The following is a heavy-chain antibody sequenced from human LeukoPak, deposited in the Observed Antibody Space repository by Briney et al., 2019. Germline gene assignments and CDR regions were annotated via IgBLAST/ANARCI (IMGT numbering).Heavy chain of an antibody. Sequence: SGTLSLTCAVSGGSISSSNWWSWVRQPPGKGLEWIGEIYHSGSTNYNPSLKSRVTISVDKSKNQFSLKLSSVTAADTAVYYCAREGGYGDYYYYGMDVWGQGTTVTVSS. D-gene: IGHD4-17*01. CDR1: GGSISSSNW. CDR2: IYHSGST. J-gene: IGHJ6*02. CDR3: AREGGYGDYYYYGMDV. V-gene: IGHV4-4*02.